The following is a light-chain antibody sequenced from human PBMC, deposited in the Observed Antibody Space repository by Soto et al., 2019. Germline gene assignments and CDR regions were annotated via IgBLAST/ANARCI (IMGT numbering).Light chain of an antibody. CDR2: EAS. CDR1: QIIYTS. Sequence: EIVLTQSPATLSLSPGERATLSCRASQIIYTSLAWYQHKPGQAPRLLIYEASIRATGLPVRFSGSGSGADFTLTISGLEPDDFAVYYCQQRAYWPLTFGGGTKVEIK. V-gene: IGKV3-11*01. CDR3: QQRAYWPLT. J-gene: IGKJ4*01.